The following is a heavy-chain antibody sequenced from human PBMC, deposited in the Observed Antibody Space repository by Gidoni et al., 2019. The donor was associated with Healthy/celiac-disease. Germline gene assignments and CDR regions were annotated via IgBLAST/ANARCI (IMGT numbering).Heavy chain of an antibody. J-gene: IGHJ6*02. V-gene: IGHV4-59*01. Sequence: QVQLQESGPGLVKPSETLSLTCTVSVGSISSYYWSWIRQPPGKGLEWIGYIYYSGSTNYNPSLKSRVTISVDTSKNQFSLKLSSVTAADTAVYYCARDMGYDYVWGSYRSDYYYYGMDVWGQGTTVTVSS. CDR3: ARDMGYDYVWGSYRSDYYYYGMDV. CDR1: VGSISSYY. D-gene: IGHD3-16*02. CDR2: IYYSGST.